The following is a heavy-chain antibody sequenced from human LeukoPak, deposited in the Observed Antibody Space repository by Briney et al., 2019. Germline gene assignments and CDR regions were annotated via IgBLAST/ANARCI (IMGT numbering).Heavy chain of an antibody. V-gene: IGHV1-46*01. D-gene: IGHD1/OR15-1a*01. CDR2: INPESGNT. CDR1: GYTFTSHF. J-gene: IGHJ6*03. Sequence: ASVKVSRKASGYTFTSHFMHWVRQAPGQGLEWMGIINPESGNTAYAQKFQGRITMTGDTSTSTVYMELSSPRSEDTAMYYCAKDGNWNNVPGDYYYMDVWGKGTTVAVSS. CDR3: AKDGNWNNVPGDYYYMDV.